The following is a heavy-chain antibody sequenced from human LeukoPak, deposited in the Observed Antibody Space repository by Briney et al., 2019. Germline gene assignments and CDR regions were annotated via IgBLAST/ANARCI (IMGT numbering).Heavy chain of an antibody. V-gene: IGHV3-64D*06. D-gene: IGHD1-26*01. CDR1: GFTFSSCA. J-gene: IGHJ4*02. Sequence: WGSLRLSCSASGFTFSSCAMHWVRQAPGKGLEYVSTISTNGGSTSYADSVKGRFTISRDNAMDTLYLQMSSLRAEDTAVYYCVKDLSGRYTFDYWGQGTLVTVSS. CDR3: VKDLSGRYTFDY. CDR2: ISTNGGST.